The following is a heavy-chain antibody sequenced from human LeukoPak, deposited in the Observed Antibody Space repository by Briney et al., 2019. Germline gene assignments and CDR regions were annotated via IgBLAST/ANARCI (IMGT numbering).Heavy chain of an antibody. CDR2: IYYSGAT. CDR1: GGSVNRHY. CDR3: ARSTNYYYFYLDV. J-gene: IGHJ6*03. V-gene: IGHV4-59*02. Sequence: SETLSLTCSVSGGSVNRHYWSWIRQPPGKGLEWIGFIYYSGATNYSPSLESRVTISIDTSRNQFSLRLTSVTAADTAVYFCARSTNYYYFYLDVWGRGTTVTVS.